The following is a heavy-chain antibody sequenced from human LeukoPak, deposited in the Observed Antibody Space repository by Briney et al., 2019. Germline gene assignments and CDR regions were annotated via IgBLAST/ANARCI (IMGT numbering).Heavy chain of an antibody. D-gene: IGHD6-19*01. CDR3: AKEAIAVAGSRPFDY. Sequence: GGSLRLSCAASGFTFSSYGMHWVRQAPGKGLEWVAVIWYDGSNKYYADSVKGRFTISRDNSKNTLYLQMNSLRAEDTAVYYCAKEAIAVAGSRPFDYWGQGTLVTVSS. V-gene: IGHV3-33*06. CDR1: GFTFSSYG. J-gene: IGHJ4*02. CDR2: IWYDGSNK.